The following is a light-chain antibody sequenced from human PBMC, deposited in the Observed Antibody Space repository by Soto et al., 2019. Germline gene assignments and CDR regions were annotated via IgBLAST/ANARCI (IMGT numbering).Light chain of an antibody. CDR2: AAS. CDR1: QSISSY. J-gene: IGKJ1*01. V-gene: IGKV1-39*01. CDR3: QHYGGMWT. Sequence: DIQMTQSPSSLSASVGDRVTITCRASQSISSYLNWYQQKPGKAPKLLIYAASSLQSGVPSRFSGSGSGTDFILTISSLQPDDSATYYCQHYGGMWTFGQGTKVEIK.